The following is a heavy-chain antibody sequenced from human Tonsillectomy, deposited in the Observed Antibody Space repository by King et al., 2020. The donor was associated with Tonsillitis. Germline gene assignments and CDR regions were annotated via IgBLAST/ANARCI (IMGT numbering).Heavy chain of an antibody. V-gene: IGHV3-23*04. CDR1: GFTFSTYA. CDR2: ISGSGGTT. CDR3: AKDRKTAVAGTFDY. Sequence: VQLVESGGGLVQPGGSLRLYCTASGFTFSTYAMSWVRQAPGKGLEWVSAISGSGGTTYHADSVKGRFTISRANSKNTLFLQMNSLRAEDTGVYDCAKDRKTAVAGTFDYWGQGTLVTVSS. J-gene: IGHJ4*02. D-gene: IGHD6-19*01.